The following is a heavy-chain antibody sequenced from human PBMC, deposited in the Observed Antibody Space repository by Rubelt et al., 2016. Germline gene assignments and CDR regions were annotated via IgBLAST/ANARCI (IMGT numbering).Heavy chain of an antibody. CDR3: ATDLRDGQNGGY. CDR2: LSASGIRT. Sequence: EVQLVESGGGLVQPGGSLRLSCAASGFTFSTYAVSWVRQAPGKGLDWVSGLSASGIRTYYADYVRGRFTISRDNSKNTLFPQMKSLEAKDTAVYYCATDLRDGQNGGYWGQGTLVTVSS. CDR1: GFTFSTYA. D-gene: IGHD5-24*01. J-gene: IGHJ4*02. V-gene: IGHV3-23*04.